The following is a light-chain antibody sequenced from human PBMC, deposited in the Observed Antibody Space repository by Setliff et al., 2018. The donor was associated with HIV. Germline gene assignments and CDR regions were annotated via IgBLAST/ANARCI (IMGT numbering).Light chain of an antibody. CDR2: DVY. J-gene: IGLJ1*01. Sequence: PASVSGSPGQSITFSCTGASSDIGAYNFVSWYQQYPGKAPKLMIYDVYKRPSGVSDRFSGSKSGNTASLTISGLQAEDEADYYCTSYTSSATYVFGTGTKVTVL. CDR1: SSDIGAYNF. V-gene: IGLV2-14*03. CDR3: TSYTSSATYV.